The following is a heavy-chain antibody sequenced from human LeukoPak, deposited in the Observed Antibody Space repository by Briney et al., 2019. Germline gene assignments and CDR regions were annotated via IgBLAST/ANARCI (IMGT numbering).Heavy chain of an antibody. Sequence: AGRSLRLSCAASGFTFDDYAMHWVRQAPGKGLEWVSGISWNSGSIGYADSVKGRFTISRDNAKNSLYLQMNSLRAEDTAVYYCATPPPEEGYWGQGTLVTVSS. D-gene: IGHD2-15*01. CDR1: GFTFDDYA. CDR2: ISWNSGSI. CDR3: ATPPPEEGY. J-gene: IGHJ4*02. V-gene: IGHV3-9*01.